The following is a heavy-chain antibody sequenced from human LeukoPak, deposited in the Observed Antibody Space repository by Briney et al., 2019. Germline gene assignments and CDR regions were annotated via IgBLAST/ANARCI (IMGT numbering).Heavy chain of an antibody. Sequence: GGSLRLSCVGSGFTFSSYEMNWVRQAPGKGLEWVSYISSSGSTIYYADSVKGRFTISRDNAKNSLYLQMNSLRAEDTAVYYCASLDGYNYDWGQGTLVTVSS. D-gene: IGHD5-24*01. CDR1: GFTFSSYE. CDR2: ISSSGSTI. J-gene: IGHJ4*02. CDR3: ASLDGYNYD. V-gene: IGHV3-48*03.